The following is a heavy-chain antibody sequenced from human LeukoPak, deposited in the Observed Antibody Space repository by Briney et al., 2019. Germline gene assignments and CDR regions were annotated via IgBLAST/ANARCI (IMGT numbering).Heavy chain of an antibody. CDR1: GLTFSSYW. CDR2: INSDDSIT. Sequence: GGSLRLSCAASGLTFSSYWMHWVRQAPGKGLVWVSAINSDDSITTYADSVKGRFTISRDNAKNSLYLQMNSLRAEDTAVYYCARDGSSSSGDFRYYFDYWGQGTLVTVSS. J-gene: IGHJ4*02. CDR3: ARDGSSSSGDFRYYFDY. D-gene: IGHD6-6*01. V-gene: IGHV3-74*01.